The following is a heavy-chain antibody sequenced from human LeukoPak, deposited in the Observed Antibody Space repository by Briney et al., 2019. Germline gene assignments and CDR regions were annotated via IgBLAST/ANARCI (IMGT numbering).Heavy chain of an antibody. V-gene: IGHV3-23*01. CDR3: AKARVQLWLGPDAFDI. CDR1: GFTFSSYA. J-gene: IGHJ3*02. Sequence: GGSLRLSCAASGFTFSSYAMSWVRQAPGKGLEWVSAISGSGSSTYYADSVKGRFTISRDNSKNTLYLQMNSLRAEDTAVYYCAKARVQLWLGPDAFDIWGQGTMVTVSS. CDR2: ISGSGSST. D-gene: IGHD5-18*01.